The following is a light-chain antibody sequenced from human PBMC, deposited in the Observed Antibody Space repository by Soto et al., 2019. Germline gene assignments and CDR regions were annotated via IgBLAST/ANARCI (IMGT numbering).Light chain of an antibody. Sequence: DIQITHSPSSLSASVVDRVTITFLASQIISSYLNWYQQKPGKAPKLLIYAASSLQSGVPSRFSGSGSGTDFTLTISSLQPEDFATYYCQKSYSTPPKFGQGTKVDIK. CDR3: QKSYSTPPK. CDR2: AAS. CDR1: QIISSY. V-gene: IGKV1-39*01. J-gene: IGKJ1*01.